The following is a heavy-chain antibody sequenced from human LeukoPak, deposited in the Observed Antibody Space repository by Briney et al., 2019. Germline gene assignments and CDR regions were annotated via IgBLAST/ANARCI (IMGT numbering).Heavy chain of an antibody. CDR3: ARGPSYYYDSSGYYWVRWFDP. D-gene: IGHD3-22*01. CDR2: INHSGST. Sequence: PSETLSLTCAVYGGSFSGYYWSWIRQPPGKGLEWIGEINHSGSTNYNPSHKSRVTISVDTSKNQFSLKLSSVTAADTAVYYCARGPSYYYDSSGYYWVRWFDPWGQGTLVTVSS. CDR1: GGSFSGYY. V-gene: IGHV4-34*01. J-gene: IGHJ5*02.